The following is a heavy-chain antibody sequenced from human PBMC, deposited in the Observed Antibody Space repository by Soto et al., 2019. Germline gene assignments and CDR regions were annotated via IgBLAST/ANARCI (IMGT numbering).Heavy chain of an antibody. CDR3: AQGKSGSYYGYYCDY. CDR1: GFTFSSYG. CDR2: ISYDGSNK. Sequence: QVQLVESGGGVVQPGRSLRLSCAASGFTFSSYGMHWVRQAPGKGLEWVAVISYDGSNKYYADSVKGRFTISRDNSKNALYLQMNSLRAEDTAVYYCAQGKSGSYYGYYCDYWGQGTLVTVSS. V-gene: IGHV3-30*18. D-gene: IGHD1-26*01. J-gene: IGHJ4*02.